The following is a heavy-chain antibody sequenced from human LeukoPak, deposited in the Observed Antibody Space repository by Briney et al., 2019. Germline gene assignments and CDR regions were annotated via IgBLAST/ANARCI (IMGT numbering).Heavy chain of an antibody. CDR2: IYSGGST. V-gene: IGHV3-66*01. CDR1: GFTVSSNY. Sequence: PGGSLRLSCAASGFTVSSNYMSWVRQAPGKGLEWVSVIYSGGSTYYADSVKGRFTISRDNSKNTLYLQMNSLRAEDTAVYYCASPYYYDSSGSWGQGTLVTVSS. D-gene: IGHD3-22*01. CDR3: ASPYYYDSSGS. J-gene: IGHJ5*02.